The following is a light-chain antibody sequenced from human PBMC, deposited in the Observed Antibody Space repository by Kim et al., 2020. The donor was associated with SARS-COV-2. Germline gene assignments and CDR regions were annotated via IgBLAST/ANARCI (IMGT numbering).Light chain of an antibody. CDR1: QSVGNW. CDR3: QQYDGYSLT. V-gene: IGKV1-5*01. J-gene: IGKJ4*01. Sequence: IQMTQSPSTLSASVGDRVTITCRASQSVGNWLAWYQQKPGKAPKLLIYDASSSESGVPSRFSGSGSGTEFTLTISSLQPDDFATYYCQQYDGYSLTFGGGTKLEI. CDR2: DAS.